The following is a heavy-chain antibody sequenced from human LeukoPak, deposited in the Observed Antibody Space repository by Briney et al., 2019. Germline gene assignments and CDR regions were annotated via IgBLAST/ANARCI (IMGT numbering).Heavy chain of an antibody. J-gene: IGHJ6*03. V-gene: IGHV7-4-1*02. CDR2: INTNTGNP. CDR3: ARDCWPVTRIQYYYYMDV. Sequence: ASVKVSCKASGYTFTSYAMNWVRQAPGQGLEWMGWINTNTGNPTYAQGFTGRFVFSLGTSVSTAYLQISSLKAEDTAVYYCARDCWPVTRIQYYYYMDVWGKGTTVTVSS. D-gene: IGHD4-17*01. CDR1: GYTFTSYA.